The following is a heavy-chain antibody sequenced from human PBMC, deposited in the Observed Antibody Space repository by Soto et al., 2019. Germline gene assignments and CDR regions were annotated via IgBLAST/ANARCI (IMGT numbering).Heavy chain of an antibody. J-gene: IGHJ4*01. D-gene: IGHD6-19*01. CDR1: GFTFSSYA. Sequence: GGSLRLSCAASGFTFSSYAMHWVRQAPGKGLEWVAVISYDGSNKYYADSVKGRFTISRDNSKNTLYLQMNSLRAEDTAVYSCARDRFRIAVAGTPFDYW. V-gene: IGHV3-30-3*01. CDR2: ISYDGSNK. CDR3: ARDRFRIAVAGTPFDY.